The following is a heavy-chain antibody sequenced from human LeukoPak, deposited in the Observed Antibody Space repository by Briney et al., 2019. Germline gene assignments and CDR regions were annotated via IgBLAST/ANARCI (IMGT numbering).Heavy chain of an antibody. D-gene: IGHD3-10*01. CDR2: IKQDGSEK. Sequence: GGSLRLSCAASGFTFSSYWMSWVRQAPGEGLEWVANIKQDGSEKYYVDSVKGRFTISRDKAKNSLYLQMNSLRAEDTAVYYCARSRVGWFGDYWGQGTLVTVSS. CDR3: ARSRVGWFGDY. CDR1: GFTFSSYW. J-gene: IGHJ4*02. V-gene: IGHV3-7*01.